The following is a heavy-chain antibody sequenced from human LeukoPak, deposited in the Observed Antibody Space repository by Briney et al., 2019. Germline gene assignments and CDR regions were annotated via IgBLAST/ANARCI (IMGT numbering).Heavy chain of an antibody. CDR2: TYYRSKWYN. CDR3: ARDIPGGNWNDEGDYYYYMDV. J-gene: IGHJ6*03. D-gene: IGHD1-1*01. CDR1: GDSVSSNSAA. Sequence: SQTLSLTCAISGDSVSSNSAAWNWIRQSPSRGLEWLGRTYYRSKWYNDYAVSVKSRITINPDTSKNQFSLQLNSVTPEDTAVYYCARDIPGGNWNDEGDYYYYMDVWGKGTTVTVSS. V-gene: IGHV6-1*01.